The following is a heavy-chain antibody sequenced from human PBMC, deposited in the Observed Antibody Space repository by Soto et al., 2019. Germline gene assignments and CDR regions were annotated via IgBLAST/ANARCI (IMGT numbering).Heavy chain of an antibody. Sequence: EVQLVESGGGLVQPGGSLRLSCAASGFTVSSNYMGWVRQAPGKGLEWVSTVKTGGDTYIADSVKGRCSVSRDNSRNTLYRQMNNLRSEDTALYFCARGLGERSHFDYWGQGTLVTVSS. V-gene: IGHV3-66*01. D-gene: IGHD2-21*01. CDR3: ARGLGERSHFDY. CDR1: GFTVSSNY. J-gene: IGHJ4*02. CDR2: VKTGGDT.